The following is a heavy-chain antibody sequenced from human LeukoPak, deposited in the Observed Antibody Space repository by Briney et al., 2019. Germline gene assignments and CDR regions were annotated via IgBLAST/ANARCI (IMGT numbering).Heavy chain of an antibody. CDR3: ARGLSGTIFGVVIRN. V-gene: IGHV3-30-3*01. Sequence: GRSLRLSCAASGFTFSSYAMHWVRQAPGKGLEWVAVISYDGSNKYYADSVKGRFTISRDNSKNTLYLQMNSLRAEDTAVYYCARGLSGTIFGVVIRNWGQGTLVTVSS. D-gene: IGHD3-3*01. CDR2: ISYDGSNK. J-gene: IGHJ4*02. CDR1: GFTFSSYA.